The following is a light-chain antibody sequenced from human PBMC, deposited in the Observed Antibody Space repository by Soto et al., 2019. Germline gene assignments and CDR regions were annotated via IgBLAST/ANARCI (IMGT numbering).Light chain of an antibody. Sequence: EIVMTQSPATLSVSPGERATLSCRASQSVNSNLAWYQQKPGQPPRLLIYGASTRATGIPGRFSGSGSGTEFTLTISRLEPEDFALYYCQHYGAAAITFGQGTRL. J-gene: IGKJ5*01. CDR1: QSVNSN. V-gene: IGKV3-15*01. CDR3: QHYGAAAIT. CDR2: GAS.